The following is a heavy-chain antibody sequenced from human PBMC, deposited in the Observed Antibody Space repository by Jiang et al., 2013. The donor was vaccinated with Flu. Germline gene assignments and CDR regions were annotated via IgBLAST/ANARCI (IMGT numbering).Heavy chain of an antibody. CDR3: ARVPCSGSRCYTGASDHYYYLMDF. V-gene: IGHV1-69*01. CDR1: GGTFHSYA. CDR2: LVPLFGKP. D-gene: IGHD2-15*01. Sequence: GAEVKQPGVLGESLRARPPGGTFHSYAVSWVRQAPGQGLEWMGGLVPLFGKPVYAQKFQGRVTISADDSTSTIYMEVTGLTFDDTAVYYCARVPCSGSRCYTGASDHYYYLMDFWGEGTMVTVSS. J-gene: IGHJ6*03.